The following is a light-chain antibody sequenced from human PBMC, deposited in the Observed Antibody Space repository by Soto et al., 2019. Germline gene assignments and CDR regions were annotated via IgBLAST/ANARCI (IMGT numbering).Light chain of an antibody. CDR1: QGIGNA. J-gene: IGKJ1*01. CDR3: QHYNNYAPTWT. V-gene: IGKV1-6*01. Sequence: AIQMTQSPSSLSASLGDRVTISCRASQGIGNALGWYQQKPGKPPKVLIYGASNLQSGVPPRFSGSGSGTDFTLAISSLQPDDFATYYCQHYNNYAPTWTFGQGTKVDIK. CDR2: GAS.